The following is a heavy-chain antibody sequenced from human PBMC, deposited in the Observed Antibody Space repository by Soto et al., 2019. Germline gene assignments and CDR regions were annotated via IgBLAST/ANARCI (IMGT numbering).Heavy chain of an antibody. J-gene: IGHJ5*02. CDR3: ARRSGSYYKGNWFDP. Sequence: SETLSLTCTVSGGSISSGGYYWSWIRQHPGKGLEWIGYIYYSGSTYYNPSLKSRVTISVDTSKNQFSLKLSSVTAADTAVYYCARRSGSYYKGNWFDPWGQGTLVTVSS. CDR2: IYYSGST. CDR1: GGSISSGGYY. D-gene: IGHD3-10*01. V-gene: IGHV4-31*03.